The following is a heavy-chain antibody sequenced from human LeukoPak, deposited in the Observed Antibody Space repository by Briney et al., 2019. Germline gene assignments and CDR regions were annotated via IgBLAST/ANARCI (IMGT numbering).Heavy chain of an antibody. J-gene: IGHJ4*02. CDR1: GYTFTGYY. CDR3: ARPTRRVGATAFDY. Sequence: ASVKVSCKASGYTFTGYYMHWVRQAPGQGLVWMGWINPNSGGTNYAQKFQGRVTITRDTSISTAYMELSRLRSDDTAVYYCARPTRRVGATAFDYWGQGTLVTVSS. V-gene: IGHV1-2*02. CDR2: INPNSGGT. D-gene: IGHD1-26*01.